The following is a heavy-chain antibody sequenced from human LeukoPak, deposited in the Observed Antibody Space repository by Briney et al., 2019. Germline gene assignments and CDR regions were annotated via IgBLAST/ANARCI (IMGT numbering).Heavy chain of an antibody. CDR3: ARAGAWQIDP. V-gene: IGHV4-59*01. D-gene: IGHD3-10*01. CDR1: GGSINSYY. J-gene: IGHJ5*02. Sequence: SETLSLTCTVSGGSINSYYWSWIRQPPGKGLEWIGHIFYTGSSNYNPSLKSRVTISLNMPKNQFSLSLTSVTAADTAVYYCARAGAWQIDPWGQGTLVTVSS. CDR2: IFYTGSS.